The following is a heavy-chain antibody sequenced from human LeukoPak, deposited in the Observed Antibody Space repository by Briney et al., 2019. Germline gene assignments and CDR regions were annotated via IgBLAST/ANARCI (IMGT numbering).Heavy chain of an antibody. V-gene: IGHV4-38-2*02. Sequence: PSETLSLTCTVSGYSISSGYYWGWIRQPPGKGLEWIGSIYHSGSTYYNPSLKSRVTISVDTSKNQLSLKLSSVTAADTAVYYCAAASGSYYYYYMDVWGKGTTVTVSS. D-gene: IGHD1-26*01. CDR2: IYHSGST. J-gene: IGHJ6*03. CDR3: AAASGSYYYYYMDV. CDR1: GYSISSGYY.